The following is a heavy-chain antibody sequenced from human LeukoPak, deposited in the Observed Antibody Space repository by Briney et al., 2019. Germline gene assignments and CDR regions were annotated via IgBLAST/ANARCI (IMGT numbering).Heavy chain of an antibody. CDR1: GGSVIKGSHY. D-gene: IGHD3-10*01. J-gene: IGHJ4*02. Sequence: SETLSLTCTVAGGSVIKGSHYWSWIREHPGRGLEWIGYIYHSGSTFYNPSLKSPLTRSLDTSKNQSSITLSSVTAADTALYYCARAGIYFGSGSYYYSFASWGQGSLVAVSS. CDR3: ARAGIYFGSGSYYYSFAS. V-gene: IGHV4-31*01. CDR2: IYHSGST.